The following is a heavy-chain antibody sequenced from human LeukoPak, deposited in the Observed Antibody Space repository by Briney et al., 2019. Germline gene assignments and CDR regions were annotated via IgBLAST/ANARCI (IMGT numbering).Heavy chain of an antibody. V-gene: IGHV4-31*03. CDR1: GGSISSGGYY. D-gene: IGHD6-19*01. CDR2: IYYSGST. J-gene: IGHJ4*02. Sequence: SQTLSLTCTASGGSISSGGYYWSWIRQHPGKGLEWIGYIYYSGSTYYNPSLKSRVTISVDTSKNQFSLKLSSVTAADAAVYYCARGVAGDRDFDYWGQGTLVTVSS. CDR3: ARGVAGDRDFDY.